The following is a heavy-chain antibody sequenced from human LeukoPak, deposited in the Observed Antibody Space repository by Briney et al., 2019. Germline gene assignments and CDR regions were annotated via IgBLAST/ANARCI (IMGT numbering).Heavy chain of an antibody. D-gene: IGHD5-18*01. CDR1: GFTFSSYG. V-gene: IGHV3-30*18. J-gene: IGHJ6*03. CDR3: GKDPKRGYRYGRKYYNMDV. CDR2: ISYDGSNK. Sequence: GGSLRLSCAASGFTFSSYGMYWVRQAPGKGLEWVTFISYDGSNKYYADSVKGRFTISRDNSKNTLYLQMNSLRAEDTAVYYCGKDPKRGYRYGRKYYNMDVWGKGTTVTVSS.